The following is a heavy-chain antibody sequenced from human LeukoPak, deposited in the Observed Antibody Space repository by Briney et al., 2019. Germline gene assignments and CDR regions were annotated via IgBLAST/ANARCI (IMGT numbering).Heavy chain of an antibody. CDR2: FDPEDGET. J-gene: IGHJ5*02. Sequence: ASVKVSCKVSRYTLTELSMHWVRQAPGKGVEWMGGFDPEDGETIYAQKFQGRVTMTEDTSTDTAYMELSSLRSEDTAVYYCATRLDYVAPFDPWGQGTLVTVSS. CDR1: RYTLTELS. V-gene: IGHV1-24*01. D-gene: IGHD3-16*01. CDR3: ATRLDYVAPFDP.